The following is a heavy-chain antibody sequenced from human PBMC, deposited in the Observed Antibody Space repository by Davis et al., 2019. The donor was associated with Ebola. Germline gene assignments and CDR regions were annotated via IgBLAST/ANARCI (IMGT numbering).Heavy chain of an antibody. Sequence: GESLKISCAASGFSVSDKYMSWVRQAPGKGLEWVSVIYRDGRMYHADSVKGRFTISRDNSKNTLYLQMNSLRAEDTAIYYCARGAYGDYIVKAFDIWGQGTKVTVSS. CDR2: IYRDGRM. CDR3: ARGAYGDYIVKAFDI. CDR1: GFSVSDKY. J-gene: IGHJ3*02. D-gene: IGHD4-17*01. V-gene: IGHV3-66*02.